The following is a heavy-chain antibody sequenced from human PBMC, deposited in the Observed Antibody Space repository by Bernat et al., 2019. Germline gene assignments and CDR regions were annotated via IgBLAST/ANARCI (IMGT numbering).Heavy chain of an antibody. J-gene: IGHJ4*02. D-gene: IGHD2-21*02. CDR1: GGSISSYY. CDR3: ARVAGYCGGDCPTFDY. V-gene: IGHV4-59*01. Sequence: QVQLQGSGPGLVKPSETLSLTCTVSGGSISSYYWSWIRQPPGKGLEWIGYIYYSGSTNYNPSLKSRVTISVDTSKNQFSLKLSSVTAADTAVYYCARVAGYCGGDCPTFDYWGQGTLVTVSS. CDR2: IYYSGST.